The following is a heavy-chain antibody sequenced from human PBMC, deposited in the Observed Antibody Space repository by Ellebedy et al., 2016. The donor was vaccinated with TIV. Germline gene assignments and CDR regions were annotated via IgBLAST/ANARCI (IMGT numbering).Heavy chain of an antibody. V-gene: IGHV3-15*01. CDR1: GFTFSNAW. CDR3: TREGSGWYRHNFDY. Sequence: GGSLRLSXAASGFTFSNAWMSWVRQAPGKGLEWVGRIKSKTDGGTTDYAAPVKGRFTISRDDSKNTLYLQMNSLKTEDTAVYYCTREGSGWYRHNFDYWGQGTLVTVSS. J-gene: IGHJ4*02. CDR2: IKSKTDGGTT. D-gene: IGHD6-19*01.